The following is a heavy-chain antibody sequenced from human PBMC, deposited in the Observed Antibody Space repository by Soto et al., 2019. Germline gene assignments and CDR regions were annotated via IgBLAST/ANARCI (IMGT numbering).Heavy chain of an antibody. V-gene: IGHV3-30*18. CDR3: AKAGLTGTTFDY. Sequence: GGSLRLSCAASGFTFSSYGMHWVRQAPGKGLEWVAVISYDGSNKYYADSVKGRFTISRDNSKNTLYLQMNSLRAEDTVVYYCAKAGLTGTTFDYWGQGTLVTVSS. CDR1: GFTFSSYG. J-gene: IGHJ4*02. CDR2: ISYDGSNK. D-gene: IGHD1-7*01.